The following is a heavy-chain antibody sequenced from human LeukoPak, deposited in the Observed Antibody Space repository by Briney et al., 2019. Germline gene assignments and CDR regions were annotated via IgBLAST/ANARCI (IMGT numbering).Heavy chain of an antibody. Sequence: SETLSLTCTVSGGSISSYYWSWIRQPPGKGLEWIGYIYYSGSTNYNPSLKSRVTISVDTSKNQFSLKLSSVTAADTAVYYCARDASCIVGASGAFDIWGQGTMVTVSS. V-gene: IGHV4-59*01. CDR1: GGSISSYY. CDR3: ARDASCIVGASGAFDI. D-gene: IGHD1-26*01. CDR2: IYYSGST. J-gene: IGHJ3*02.